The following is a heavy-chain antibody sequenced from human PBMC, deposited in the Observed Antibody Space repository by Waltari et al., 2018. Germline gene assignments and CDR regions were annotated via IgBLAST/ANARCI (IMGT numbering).Heavy chain of an antibody. J-gene: IGHJ4*02. CDR3: ARDPPDGYTYFDY. V-gene: IGHV6-1*01. CDR2: TYYRSRWYN. D-gene: IGHD3-16*01. CDR1: GDSVSSKTAA. Sequence: QVQLQQSGPGLVKPSQTLSLTCAISGDSVSSKTAAWNWIRQSPSRGLEWLGRTYYRSRWYNNYAVSVKSRITINQDTSKTQFSLQLSSVTPEDTAVYYCARDPPDGYTYFDYWGQGTLVTVSS.